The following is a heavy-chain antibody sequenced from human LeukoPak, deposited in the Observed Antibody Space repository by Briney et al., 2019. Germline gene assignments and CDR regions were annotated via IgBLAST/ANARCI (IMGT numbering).Heavy chain of an antibody. CDR2: ISGSGNTI. Sequence: GGALRLSCAASGFAFSRYEVSWVRQAPGKGGGWVSHISGSGNTIYYADSVKGRFTISRDNAKKSLYLQMNSLRAEDTCVYYCAREPYVVGNGMDVWGQRSTVTAS. J-gene: IGHJ6*02. V-gene: IGHV3-48*03. D-gene: IGHD3-16*01. CDR1: GFAFSRYE. CDR3: AREPYVVGNGMDV.